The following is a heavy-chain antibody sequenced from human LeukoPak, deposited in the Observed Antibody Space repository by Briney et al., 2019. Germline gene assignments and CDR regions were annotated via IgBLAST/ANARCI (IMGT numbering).Heavy chain of an antibody. CDR1: EFTFATFA. CDR2: ISGDGGST. J-gene: IGHJ6*02. Sequence: GGSLRLSCAASEFTFATFAMSWVRQAPGQGLEWVSLISGDGGSTYYADSVKGRFTISRDNSKNSLYLQMNSLRTEDTALYYCAKDNVDSSSWYITYYYYGMDVWGQGTTVTVSS. V-gene: IGHV3-43*02. CDR3: AKDNVDSSSWYITYYYYGMDV. D-gene: IGHD6-13*01.